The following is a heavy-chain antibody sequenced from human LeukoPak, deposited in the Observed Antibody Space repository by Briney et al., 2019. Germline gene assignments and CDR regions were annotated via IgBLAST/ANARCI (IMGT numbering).Heavy chain of an antibody. CDR3: AKVNKDPYFDY. CDR2: ISGSGGST. V-gene: IGHV3-23*01. CDR1: GFTFSGYW. J-gene: IGHJ4*02. D-gene: IGHD2-15*01. Sequence: GGSLRLSCAASGFTFSGYWMSWVRQAPGKGLEWVSAISGSGGSTYYADSVKGRFTISRDNSKNTLYLQMNSLRAEDTAVYYCAKVNKDPYFDYWGQGTLVTVSS.